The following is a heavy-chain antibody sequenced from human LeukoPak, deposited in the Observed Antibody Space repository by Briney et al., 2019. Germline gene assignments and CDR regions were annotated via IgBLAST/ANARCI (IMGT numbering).Heavy chain of an antibody. CDR1: RFTFSSYE. CDR3: ARVYGGNNYFDY. J-gene: IGHJ4*02. CDR2: ISSSGSTI. Sequence: GGSLRLSCADSRFTFSSYEMNWVRQAPGKGLEWVSYISSSGSTIYYADSVKGRFTISRDNAKNSLYLQMNSLRAEDTAVYYCARVYGGNNYFDYWGQGTLVTVSS. V-gene: IGHV3-48*03. D-gene: IGHD4-23*01.